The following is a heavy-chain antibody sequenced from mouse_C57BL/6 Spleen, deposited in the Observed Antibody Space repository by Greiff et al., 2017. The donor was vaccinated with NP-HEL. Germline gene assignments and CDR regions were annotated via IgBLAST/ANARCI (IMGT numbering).Heavy chain of an antibody. D-gene: IGHD1-1*01. V-gene: IGHV1-52*01. CDR2: IDPSDSET. CDR1: GYTFTSYW. Sequence: QVQLQQPGAELVRPGSSVKLSCKASGYTFTSYWMHWVKQRPIQGLEWIGNIDPSDSETHYNQKFKDKATLTVDKSSSTAYMQLSSLTSEDSAVDYCARWDYYGSSPDYWGQGTTLTVSS. J-gene: IGHJ2*01. CDR3: ARWDYYGSSPDY.